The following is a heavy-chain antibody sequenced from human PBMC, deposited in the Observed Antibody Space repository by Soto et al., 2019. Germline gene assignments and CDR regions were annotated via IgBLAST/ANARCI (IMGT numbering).Heavy chain of an antibody. Sequence: QVQLQESGPGLLKPSETLSLICTVSGGSISTYYWSWIRQPPGKGLEWIGYIYYNGSTNYNPSLWSRLIISIDTSRKQFSSKLRSVTAAGTAVYYCARWSDYGDYYFYGLDVWGQGTTVIVSS. D-gene: IGHD4-17*01. CDR3: ARWSDYGDYYFYGLDV. CDR2: IYYNGST. J-gene: IGHJ6*02. CDR1: GGSISTYY. V-gene: IGHV4-59*01.